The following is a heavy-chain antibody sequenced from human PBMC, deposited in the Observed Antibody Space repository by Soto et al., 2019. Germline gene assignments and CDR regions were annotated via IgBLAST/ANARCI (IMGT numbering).Heavy chain of an antibody. Sequence: QVQVVQSGDEVKKPGASVKVSCKASGYTFTNYGFSWVRQAPGQGLEWMGWISGYNGNTKYAEKFKGRVTMTTDTSTSTANMELRSLRADVTAVYYCTREGQAPYYYYGMDVWGQWTSCTVSS. CDR3: TREGQAPYYYYGMDV. J-gene: IGHJ6*02. CDR1: GYTFTNYG. V-gene: IGHV1-18*01. CDR2: ISGYNGNT.